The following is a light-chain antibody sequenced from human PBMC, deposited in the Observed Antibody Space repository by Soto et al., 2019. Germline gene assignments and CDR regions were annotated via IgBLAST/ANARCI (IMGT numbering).Light chain of an antibody. J-gene: IGKJ4*01. CDR2: AAS. CDR1: QRISTY. Sequence: DIQMTQSPSSLSASIGDRVTITCRASQRISTYLNWYQQKQGKAPKLLIYAASNLHSGVPSTFSGSGSGTDFSLTISSLQPEDFATYFCQQSYSTPRTFGGGTKVEIK. V-gene: IGKV1-39*01. CDR3: QQSYSTPRT.